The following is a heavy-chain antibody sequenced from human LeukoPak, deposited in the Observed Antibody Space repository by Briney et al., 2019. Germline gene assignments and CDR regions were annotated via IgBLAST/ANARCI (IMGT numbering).Heavy chain of an antibody. J-gene: IGHJ4*02. V-gene: IGHV3-74*01. CDR2: INTDGSNT. CDR3: VVWGEDRSGHRFDF. CDR1: GFTFDYYW. D-gene: IGHD3-22*01. Sequence: GSLRLSCAASGFTFDYYWMHWVRQAPGKGLMWVSRINTDGSNTHYADSVKGRFTISRDNAKNTLYLQMNGLRVEDTAVYYCVVWGEDRSGHRFDFWGQGTLVTVSS.